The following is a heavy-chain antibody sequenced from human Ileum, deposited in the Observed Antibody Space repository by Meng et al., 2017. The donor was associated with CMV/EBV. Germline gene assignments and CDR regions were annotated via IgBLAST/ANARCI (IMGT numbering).Heavy chain of an antibody. CDR2: IYTSEST. J-gene: IGHJ4*02. D-gene: IGHD1-20*01. V-gene: IGHV4-61*02. CDR1: GGPISSGSYY. Sequence: QGPLQASGPDLVTPPQTLSSTCTVSGGPISSGSYYWSLLRPPAGKGLEWIGRIYTSESTNYKPSLKSRVTISVDTSKNQFSLKLSSVTATDTAVYYCAGGAITGTTEVPFDYWGQGTLVTVSS. CDR3: AGGAITGTTEVPFDY.